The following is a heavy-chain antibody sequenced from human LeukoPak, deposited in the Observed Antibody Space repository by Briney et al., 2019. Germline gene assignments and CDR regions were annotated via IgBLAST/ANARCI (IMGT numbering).Heavy chain of an antibody. J-gene: IGHJ4*02. D-gene: IGHD1-26*01. CDR1: GYSISSGYY. V-gene: IGHV4-38-2*02. CDR2: IYHSGST. CDR3: VKSGGYGLIDY. Sequence: SETLSLTCTVSGYSISSGYYWGWIRQPPGKGLEWIGSIYHSGSTYCNPSLKSRVTISVDTSKNQFSLRLNSVTAADTAMYFCVKSGGYGLIDYWGQGTLVTVSS.